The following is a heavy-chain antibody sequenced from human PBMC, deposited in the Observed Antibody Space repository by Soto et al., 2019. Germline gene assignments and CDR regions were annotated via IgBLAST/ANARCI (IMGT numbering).Heavy chain of an antibody. Sequence: QVQLQESGPGLVKPSETLSLTCAVSGGSISISNWWSWVRQTPGKGLEWIGQIHHSGSTNYSPSLTSRVTISVHKSKNQFSLKMNSVTAADTAVYYCARGGYYFYMDVWGKGTTVTVSS. CDR2: IHHSGST. V-gene: IGHV4-4*02. D-gene: IGHD1-26*01. CDR1: GGSISISNW. CDR3: ARGGYYFYMDV. J-gene: IGHJ6*03.